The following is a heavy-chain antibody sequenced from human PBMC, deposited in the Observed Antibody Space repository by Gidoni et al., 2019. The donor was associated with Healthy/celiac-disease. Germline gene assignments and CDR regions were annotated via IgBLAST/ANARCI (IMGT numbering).Heavy chain of an antibody. CDR2: IRGSGGST. V-gene: IGHV3-23*01. Sequence: EVQLLESGGGLVQPGGSLRLSCAASGFTFSSYAMSWVRQSPGKGLEWVSAIRGSGGSTYYADSVKGRFTISRDNSKNTLYLQMNSLRAEDTAVYYCAKVPHYDILTGYYSALGWFDPWGQGTLVTVSS. CDR3: AKVPHYDILTGYYSALGWFDP. J-gene: IGHJ5*02. D-gene: IGHD3-9*01. CDR1: GFTFSSYA.